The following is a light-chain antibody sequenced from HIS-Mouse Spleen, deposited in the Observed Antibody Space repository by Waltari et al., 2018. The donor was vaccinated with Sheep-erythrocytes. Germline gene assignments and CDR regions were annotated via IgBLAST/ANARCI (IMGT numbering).Light chain of an antibody. CDR2: RNN. V-gene: IGLV1-47*01. Sequence: QSVLTQPPSASGTPGQRVTISCSGSSSNIGNNYVYWYQQLPGTAPKLLIYRNNQRPSGVPDRFSGSKSGNTASLTVSGLQAEDEADYYCSSYAGSNNYVFGTGTKVTVL. CDR3: SSYAGSNNYV. J-gene: IGLJ1*01. CDR1: SSNIGNNY.